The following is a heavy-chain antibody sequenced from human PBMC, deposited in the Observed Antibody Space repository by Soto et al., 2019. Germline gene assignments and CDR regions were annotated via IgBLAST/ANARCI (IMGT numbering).Heavy chain of an antibody. CDR1: GFTFSTYS. V-gene: IGHV3-21*01. Sequence: GGSLRLSCAASGFTFSTYSMNWVRQAPGKGLEWVSSISSSSNYIYYADSLKGRFTISRDNAKNSLYLQMNSLRAEDTAVYYCARYWGSNANFDYRGKGSLVTVSS. J-gene: IGHJ4*02. CDR2: ISSSSNYI. CDR3: ARYWGSNANFDY. D-gene: IGHD7-27*01.